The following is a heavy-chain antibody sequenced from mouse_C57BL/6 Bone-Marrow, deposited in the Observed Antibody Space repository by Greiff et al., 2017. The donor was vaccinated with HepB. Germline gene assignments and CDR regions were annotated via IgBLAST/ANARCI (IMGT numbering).Heavy chain of an antibody. CDR3: ARADYERAWFAY. J-gene: IGHJ3*01. Sequence: VQLKQSGAELVKPGASVKLSCKASGYTFTSYWMHWVKQRPGQGLEWIGMIHPNSGSTNYNEKFKSKATLTVDKSSSTAYMQLSSLTSEDSAVYYCARADYERAWFAYWGQGTLVTVSA. V-gene: IGHV1-64*01. CDR1: GYTFTSYW. D-gene: IGHD2-4*01. CDR2: IHPNSGST.